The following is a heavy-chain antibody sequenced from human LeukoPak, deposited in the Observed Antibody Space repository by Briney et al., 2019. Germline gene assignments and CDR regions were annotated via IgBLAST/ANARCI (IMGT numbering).Heavy chain of an antibody. J-gene: IGHJ4*02. D-gene: IGHD3-22*01. CDR1: GFTFSRYW. CDR2: IRSDGSST. Sequence: GGSLRLSCAASGFTFSRYWMHWVRQAPGKGPVGVARIRSDGSSTDYADPVKGRFTISRDNAKNTLYLQMNSLRAEDTAVYYCAREQGYYSVPGYWGQGTQVTVSS. CDR3: AREQGYYSVPGY. V-gene: IGHV3-74*01.